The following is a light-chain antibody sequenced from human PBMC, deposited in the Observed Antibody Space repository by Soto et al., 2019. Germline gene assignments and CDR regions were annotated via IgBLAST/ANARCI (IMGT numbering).Light chain of an antibody. V-gene: IGKV1-5*03. CDR1: QSISSW. CDR2: KAS. J-gene: IGKJ2*01. CDR3: QQYNSYPYT. Sequence: DNKMTQSLSTLSASLVDRVTITCRSSQSISSWLAWYQQKPGKAPKLLIYKASSLESGVPSRFSGSGSGTEFTLTISSLQPDDFATYYCQQYNSYPYTFGQGTKVDIK.